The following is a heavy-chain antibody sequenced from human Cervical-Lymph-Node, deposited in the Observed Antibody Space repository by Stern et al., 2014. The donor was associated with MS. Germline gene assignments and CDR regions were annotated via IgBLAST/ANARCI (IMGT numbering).Heavy chain of an antibody. CDR1: GGSIRSSTYY. V-gene: IGHV4-39*01. Sequence: QVQLQESGPGLLKPSETLSLTCSVSGGSIRSSTYYWDWIRQPPGKGLEXIGTIFHSGSGYYNPSLKSRFTISVDTSKNQFSLKLTSVTAADTALYYCSRQSWSSWSNDFWGRGTLVTVSS. J-gene: IGHJ4*02. D-gene: IGHD6-13*01. CDR2: IFHSGSG. CDR3: SRQSWSSWSNDF.